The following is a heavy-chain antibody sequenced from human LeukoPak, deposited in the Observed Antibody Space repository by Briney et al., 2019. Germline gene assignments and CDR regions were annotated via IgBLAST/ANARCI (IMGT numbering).Heavy chain of an antibody. D-gene: IGHD2-15*01. J-gene: IGHJ4*02. CDR2: INHSGGT. CDR1: GGSFSGYY. CDR3: ARGSRRDIVVVVAATTGSYYFDY. Sequence: PSETLSLTCAVDGGSFSGYYWTWMRQPPGKGLEWIGQINHSGGTTYNPSLKSRVTISVDTSKNQFSLKLSSVTAADTAVYYCARGSRRDIVVVVAATTGSYYFDYWGQGTLVTVSS. V-gene: IGHV4-34*01.